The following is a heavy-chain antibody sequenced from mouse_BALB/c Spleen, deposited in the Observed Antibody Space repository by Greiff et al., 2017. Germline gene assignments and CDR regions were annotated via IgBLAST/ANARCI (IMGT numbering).Heavy chain of an antibody. V-gene: IGHV5-4*02. CDR3: AREADSDY. CDR2: ISDGGSYT. J-gene: IGHJ4*01. D-gene: IGHD2-13*01. Sequence: EVHLVESGGGLVKPGGSLKLSCAASGFTFSDYYMYWVRQTPEKRLEWVATISDGGSYTYYPDSVKGRFTISRDNAKNNLYLQMSSLKSEDTAMYYCAREADSDYWGQGTSVTVSS. CDR1: GFTFSDYY.